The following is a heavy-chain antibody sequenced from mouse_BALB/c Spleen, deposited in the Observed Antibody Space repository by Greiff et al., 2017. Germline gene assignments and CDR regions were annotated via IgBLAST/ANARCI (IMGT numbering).Heavy chain of an antibody. D-gene: IGHD1-1*01. CDR1: GFTFSSYA. CDR3: ARGYYGSSDYAMDY. V-gene: IGHV5-9-4*01. CDR2: ISSGGSYT. Sequence: EVQLQESGGGLVKPGGSLKLSCAASGFTFSSYAMSWVRQSPEKRLEWVAEISSGGSYTYYPDTVTGRFTISRDNAKNTLYLEMSSLRSEDTAMYYCARGYYGSSDYAMDYWGQGTSVTVSS. J-gene: IGHJ4*01.